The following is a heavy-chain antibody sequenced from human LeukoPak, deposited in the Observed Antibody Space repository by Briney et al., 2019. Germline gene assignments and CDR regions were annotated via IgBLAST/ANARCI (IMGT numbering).Heavy chain of an antibody. CDR2: IYYSGST. CDR3: ARTTTKYNTYDY. Sequence: PSETLSLTCTVSGGSIRGSYWSWIRQAPGKGLEWIGYIYYSGSTDYNPSLKSRVTISVDTSKNQFSLKLNSMTAADTAVYYCARTTTKYNTYDYWGQGTLVTVSS. J-gene: IGHJ4*02. CDR1: GGSIRGSY. V-gene: IGHV4-59*01. D-gene: IGHD4-17*01.